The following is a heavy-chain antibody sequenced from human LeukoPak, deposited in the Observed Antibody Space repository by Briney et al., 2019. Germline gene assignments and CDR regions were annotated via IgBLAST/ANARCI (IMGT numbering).Heavy chain of an antibody. J-gene: IGHJ4*02. Sequence: PGGSLRLSCTPSGLSFVDYGMSWVRQAPGKGLEWVSFIQSKTYSEGTMYAASVRGRFTISRDDSRSTAYLQMNSLKTEDTAVYYCTASDHLYCSSSSCHFDYWGQGTLVTVAS. V-gene: IGHV3-49*04. D-gene: IGHD2-2*01. CDR1: GLSFVDYG. CDR2: IQSKTYSEGT. CDR3: TASDHLYCSSSSCHFDY.